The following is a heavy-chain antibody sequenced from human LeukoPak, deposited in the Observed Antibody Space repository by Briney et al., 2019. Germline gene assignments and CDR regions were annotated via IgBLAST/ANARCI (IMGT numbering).Heavy chain of an antibody. V-gene: IGHV4-59*11. Sequence: SETLSLTCTVSGGSISSHYWSWIRQPPGKGLEWIGYIYYGGSTNYNPSLKSRVTISVDTSKNQFSLKLSSVTAADTAVYYCARGGRYYDFWSGYYSGRSNYFDYWGQGTLVTVSS. CDR1: GGSISSHY. D-gene: IGHD3-3*01. J-gene: IGHJ4*02. CDR2: IYYGGST. CDR3: ARGGRYYDFWSGYYSGRSNYFDY.